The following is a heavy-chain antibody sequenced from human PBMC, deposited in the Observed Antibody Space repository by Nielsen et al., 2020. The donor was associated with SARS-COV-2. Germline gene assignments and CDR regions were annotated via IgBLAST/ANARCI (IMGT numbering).Heavy chain of an antibody. Sequence: SETLSLTCTVSGGSISSYSWSWIRQPPGKGLEWIGYIYYSGSTNYNPSLKSRVTISVDTSKNQFSLKLSSVTAADTAVYYCARVVGATISYYMDVWGKGTTVTVSS. V-gene: IGHV4-59*01. J-gene: IGHJ6*03. CDR1: GGSISSYS. D-gene: IGHD1-26*01. CDR2: IYYSGST. CDR3: ARVVGATISYYMDV.